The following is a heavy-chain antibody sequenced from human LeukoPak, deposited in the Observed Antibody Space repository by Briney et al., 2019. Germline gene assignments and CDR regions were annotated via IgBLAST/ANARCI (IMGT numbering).Heavy chain of an antibody. Sequence: PGGSLRLSCAASGFTFSAYGMHWVRQAPGKGLEWVAFIGSDGTYKYYVDSVKGRFTISRDNSKNTLYLQMNSLGAEDTSLYYCARDPGTGASAGTFDYWGQGTLVTVSS. J-gene: IGHJ4*02. CDR3: ARDPGTGASAGTFDY. V-gene: IGHV3-30*02. D-gene: IGHD6-13*01. CDR1: GFTFSAYG. CDR2: IGSDGTYK.